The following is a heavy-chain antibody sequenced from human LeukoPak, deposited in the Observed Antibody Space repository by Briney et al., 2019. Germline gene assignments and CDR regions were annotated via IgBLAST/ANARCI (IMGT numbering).Heavy chain of an antibody. CDR3: ARQQVVRGVAYGMDV. Sequence: GESLKISCKGSGYSFTSYWIGWVRQMPGKGLEWMGIIYPGDSDTRYNPSFQGQVTISADKSISTAYLQWSSLKASDTAMYYCARQQVVRGVAYGMDVWGQGTTVTVSS. CDR1: GYSFTSYW. J-gene: IGHJ6*02. V-gene: IGHV5-51*01. CDR2: IYPGDSDT. D-gene: IGHD3-10*01.